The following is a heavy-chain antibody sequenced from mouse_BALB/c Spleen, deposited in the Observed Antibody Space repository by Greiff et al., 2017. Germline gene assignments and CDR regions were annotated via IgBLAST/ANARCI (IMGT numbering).Heavy chain of an antibody. Sequence: EVMLVESGPGLVKPSQSLSLTCTVTGYSITSDYAWNWIRQFPGNKLEWMGYISYSGSTSYNPSLKSRISITRDTSKNQFFLQLNSVTTEDTATYYCARNDYDLYYAMDYWGQGTSVTVSS. J-gene: IGHJ4*01. CDR1: GYSITSDYA. V-gene: IGHV3-2*02. CDR3: ARNDYDLYYAMDY. D-gene: IGHD2-4*01. CDR2: ISYSGST.